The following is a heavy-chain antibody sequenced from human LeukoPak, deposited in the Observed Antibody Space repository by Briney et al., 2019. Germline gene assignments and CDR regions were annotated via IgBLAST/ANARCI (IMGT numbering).Heavy chain of an antibody. J-gene: IGHJ4*02. CDR2: VNPSSGST. CDR1: GYTFTSYF. Sequence: ASVKVSCKASGYTFTSYFMHWVRQAPGQGLEWMGVVNPSSGSTTYSQKFQGRVTMTEDTSTDTAYMELSSLRSEDTAVYYCATDLATIRKKEYWGQGTLVTVSS. V-gene: IGHV1-46*01. CDR3: ATDLATIRKKEY. D-gene: IGHD5-12*01.